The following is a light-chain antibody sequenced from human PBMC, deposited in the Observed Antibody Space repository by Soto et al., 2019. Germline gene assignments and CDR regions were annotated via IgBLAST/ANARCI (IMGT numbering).Light chain of an antibody. V-gene: IGLV2-14*01. Sequence: QSVLTQPASVSGSPGQSITISCTGTSSEVGGYNYVSWYQQHPGKAPKLMIYDVSNRPSGVSNRFSGSKSGNTASLTISGLQAEDEADYYCSSYTSSSTLEVFGGGTQLTVL. CDR1: SSEVGGYNY. J-gene: IGLJ2*01. CDR3: SSYTSSSTLEV. CDR2: DVS.